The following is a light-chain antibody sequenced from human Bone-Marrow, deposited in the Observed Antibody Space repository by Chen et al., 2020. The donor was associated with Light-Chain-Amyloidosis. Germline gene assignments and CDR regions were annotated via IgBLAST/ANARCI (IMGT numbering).Light chain of an antibody. CDR3: QVWDRGSDRPV. CDR1: NIGSTS. CDR2: DDS. J-gene: IGLJ3*02. V-gene: IGLV3-21*02. Sequence: SYVLTQPSSVSVAPGQTATIACGGNNIGSTSVHWYQQTPGQAPLLVVYDDSDRPSGIPERLSGSNSGYTATLTVSRGEAGDEADYNCQVWDRGSDRPVFGGGTKLTVL.